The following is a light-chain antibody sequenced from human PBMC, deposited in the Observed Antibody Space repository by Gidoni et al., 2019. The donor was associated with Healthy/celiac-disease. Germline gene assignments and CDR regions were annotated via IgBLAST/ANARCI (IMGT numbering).Light chain of an antibody. V-gene: IGLV1-40*01. CDR3: QSYDSSLSVV. CDR2: GNS. Sequence: QSALTQPPSVSEAPGQRVTIPCTGSSPNIGAGYDVHWYQQLPGTAPKLLLYGNSNRPAGVPDRFSGSKSGTSASLAITGLQAEDEADYYCQSYDSSLSVVFGTGTKVTVL. CDR1: SPNIGAGYD. J-gene: IGLJ1*01.